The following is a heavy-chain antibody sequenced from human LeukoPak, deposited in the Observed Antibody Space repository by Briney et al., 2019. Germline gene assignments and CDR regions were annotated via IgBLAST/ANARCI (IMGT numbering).Heavy chain of an antibody. CDR1: GFTFSSYW. J-gene: IGHJ3*02. Sequence: GGSLRLSCAASGFTFSSYWMSWVRQAPGKGLEWVANIKQDGSEKYYVDSVKGRFTISRDNAKNSLYLQMNSLRAEDTAVYYCARRGYSYGYGRRGFDIWGQGTMVTVSS. CDR2: IKQDGSEK. D-gene: IGHD5-18*01. V-gene: IGHV3-7*01. CDR3: ARRGYSYGYGRRGFDI.